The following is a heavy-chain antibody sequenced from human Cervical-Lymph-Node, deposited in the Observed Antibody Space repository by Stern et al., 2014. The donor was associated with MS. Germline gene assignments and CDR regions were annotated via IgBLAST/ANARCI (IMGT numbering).Heavy chain of an antibody. D-gene: IGHD3-10*01. Sequence: QVQLQESGPGLVKPSETLSLSCTVSGGSVNSDGDYWSWIRQPPGKGLEWIGYIYNAGRTNYNPSVKSRVTISVDMSKNQFSLKLSSVTPADTAMYYCARDRQRAGSEIRGIDVWGQGTTVIVSS. J-gene: IGHJ6*02. CDR1: GGSVNSDGDY. CDR2: IYNAGRT. V-gene: IGHV4-61*08. CDR3: ARDRQRAGSEIRGIDV.